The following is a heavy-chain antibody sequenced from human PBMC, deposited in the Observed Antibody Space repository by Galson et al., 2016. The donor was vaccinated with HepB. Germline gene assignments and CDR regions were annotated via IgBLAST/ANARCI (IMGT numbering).Heavy chain of an antibody. J-gene: IGHJ5*02. CDR2: IRGGSQST. V-gene: IGHV3-23*01. Sequence: SLRLSCAASGYTCSSYAMSWFRQPPGKGLDWVSSIRGGSQSTFYAVSVKGRFSISRDNSKDTLYLQLNSLRADDTAVYYCAKGNIDYLPAAPYAWGQGTLVTVSS. CDR1: GYTCSSYA. D-gene: IGHD2-2*01. CDR3: AKGNIDYLPAAPYA.